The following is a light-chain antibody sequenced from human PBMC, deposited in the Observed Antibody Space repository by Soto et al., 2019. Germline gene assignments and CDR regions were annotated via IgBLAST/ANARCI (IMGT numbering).Light chain of an antibody. CDR3: QHYYDFPYT. V-gene: IGKV4-1*01. CDR2: WAS. CDR1: QSVFYSPNNKNY. Sequence: DFVMAQSPDSLAVSLGVRATISCKSSQSVFYSPNNKNYLAWYQLKPGQPPKLLISWASTRESGVPDRFSGSGSGTDFTLTISSLQAEDVAVYYCQHYYDFPYTFGQGTKLEIK. J-gene: IGKJ2*01.